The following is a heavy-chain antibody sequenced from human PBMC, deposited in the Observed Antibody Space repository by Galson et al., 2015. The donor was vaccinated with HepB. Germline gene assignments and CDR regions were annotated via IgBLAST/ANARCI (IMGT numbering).Heavy chain of an antibody. CDR1: GYTFSNYG. Sequence: SVKVSCKASGYTFSNYGVNWVRQAPGQGLEWMGWIGPYNGNTKYAPNFQGRVTLTTDTSAGTVYMEVTSLRSDDTAVYFCARDPFDSWDGRYRVVNWFDPWGPGTLVTVSS. J-gene: IGHJ5*02. CDR2: IGPYNGNT. D-gene: IGHD3-3*01. V-gene: IGHV1-18*01. CDR3: ARDPFDSWDGRYRVVNWFDP.